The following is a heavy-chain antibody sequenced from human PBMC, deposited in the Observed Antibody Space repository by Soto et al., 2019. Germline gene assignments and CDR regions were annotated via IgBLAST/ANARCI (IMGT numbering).Heavy chain of an antibody. CDR1: GGSSSSYY. Sequence: PSETLSLTCTVSGGSSSSYYWSWIRQPPGKGLEWIGYIYYSGSTNYNPSLKSRVTTSVDKSKNQFSLNLIFVTAAATAMYYCARGYAFDVWGRGTMVNVSS. J-gene: IGHJ3*01. CDR3: ARGYAFDV. V-gene: IGHV4-59*12. CDR2: IYYSGST.